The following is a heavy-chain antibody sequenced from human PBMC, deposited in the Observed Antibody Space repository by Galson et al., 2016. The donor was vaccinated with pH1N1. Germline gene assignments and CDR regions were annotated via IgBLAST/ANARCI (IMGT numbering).Heavy chain of an antibody. CDR1: GYRFASQW. Sequence: QSGAEVKKPGESLEISCKGSGYRFASQWIGWVRQMPGKGLEWMGIIYPDDSDTRYSPSFQGQVTISVDKSFSTAYLQWSSLKASDTAMYYCATSRSIAGIHFDYWGQGTLVTVSS. D-gene: IGHD1-20*01. CDR3: ATSRSIAGIHFDY. V-gene: IGHV5-51*03. J-gene: IGHJ4*02. CDR2: IYPDDSDT.